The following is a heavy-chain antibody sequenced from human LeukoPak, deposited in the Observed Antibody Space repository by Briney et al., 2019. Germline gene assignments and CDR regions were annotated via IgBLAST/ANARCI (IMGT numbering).Heavy chain of an antibody. J-gene: IGHJ5*02. D-gene: IGHD2-2*01. Sequence: GGSLRLSCAASGFTFSSYSMNWVRQAPGKGLEWVSSISSGSSYIYYADSVKGRFTISRDNAKNSLFLQMNSLRAEDTAVYYCARRYCSSTSCDQENWFDPWGQGTLVTVSS. CDR3: ARRYCSSTSCDQENWFDP. V-gene: IGHV3-21*01. CDR1: GFTFSSYS. CDR2: ISSGSSYI.